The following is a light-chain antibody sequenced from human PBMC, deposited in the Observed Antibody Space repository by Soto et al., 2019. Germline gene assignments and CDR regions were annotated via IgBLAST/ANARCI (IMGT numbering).Light chain of an antibody. CDR3: QQYGFSRRT. V-gene: IGKV1-5*01. Sequence: DIKMTQSPSTLSASVGDRVTITCRASQSISTWLAWYQQKPGKAPKLLIYDASSLESGVPSRFSGSGSGTDFTLTISRLEPEDFAVYYCQQYGFSRRTFGQGTKVDI. CDR2: DAS. CDR1: QSISTW. J-gene: IGKJ1*01.